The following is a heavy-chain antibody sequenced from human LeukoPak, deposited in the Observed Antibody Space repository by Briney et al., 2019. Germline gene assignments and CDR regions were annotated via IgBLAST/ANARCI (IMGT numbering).Heavy chain of an antibody. CDR1: GYSISIGYY. D-gene: IGHD3-22*01. J-gene: IGHJ3*02. CDR2: IYHSGST. CDR3: ARVTYYYDSSAPPGAFDI. Sequence: SETLSLTCTVSGYSISIGYYWGWIRQPPGKGLEWIGSIYHSGSTYYNPSLKSRVTISVDTSKNQFSLKLSSVTAADTAVYYCARVTYYYDSSAPPGAFDIWGQGTMVTVSS. V-gene: IGHV4-38-2*02.